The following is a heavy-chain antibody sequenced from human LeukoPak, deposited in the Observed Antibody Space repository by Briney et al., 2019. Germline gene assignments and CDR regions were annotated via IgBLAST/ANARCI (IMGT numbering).Heavy chain of an antibody. V-gene: IGHV3-23*01. CDR1: GFTFKYYT. CDR3: AKGRYSSSWAPFDP. Sequence: GSLRLSCLASGFTFKYYTMFWVRHAQGKGLELVSSISGNGVTTHYAGSVEGRFSVYRDNSQNKLYLQMNSLRAEDTAIYYCAKGRYSSSWAPFDPWGQGTLVTVSS. J-gene: IGHJ5*02. D-gene: IGHD6-13*01. CDR2: ISGNGVTT.